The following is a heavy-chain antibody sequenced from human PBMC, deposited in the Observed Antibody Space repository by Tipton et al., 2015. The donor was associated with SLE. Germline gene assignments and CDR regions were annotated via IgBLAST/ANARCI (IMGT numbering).Heavy chain of an antibody. V-gene: IGHV1-18*01. J-gene: IGHJ4*02. CDR1: GYTFIHKG. CDR3: ARVVVGAFDY. Sequence: QSGAEVKKPGASVEVSCKASGYTFIHKGISWVRQAPGQGLEFMGWISVYNGYTNYAQKFQGRVTLTTDTSTSTAYMELRSLRSDDTAVYYCARVVVGAFDYWGQGTLVTVSS. D-gene: IGHD2-15*01. CDR2: ISVYNGYT.